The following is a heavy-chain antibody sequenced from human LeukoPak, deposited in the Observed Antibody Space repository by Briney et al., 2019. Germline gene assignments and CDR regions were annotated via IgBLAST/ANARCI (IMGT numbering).Heavy chain of an antibody. Sequence: SETLSLTCSVSGVSIDNYYWSWIRQPAGQGLQWIGRVFVNGRSYSNPSLKSRITMSVDTSKNQFSLKLSSVTAADTAVYYCARGSYYDSSGYYQNYNWFDPWGQGTLVTVSS. CDR3: ARGSYYDSSGYYQNYNWFDP. CDR1: GVSIDNYY. D-gene: IGHD3-22*01. V-gene: IGHV4-4*07. J-gene: IGHJ5*02. CDR2: VFVNGRS.